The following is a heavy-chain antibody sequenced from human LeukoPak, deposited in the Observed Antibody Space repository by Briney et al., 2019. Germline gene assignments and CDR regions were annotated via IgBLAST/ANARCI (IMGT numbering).Heavy chain of an antibody. V-gene: IGHV1-18*01. D-gene: IGHD5-18*01. Sequence: ASVKVSCKASGYTVTSYGISWVRQAPGQGGEGMGLISAYHGTTNYAQQLQGTVTMTTDTSTSTAYMELRSLRSDDTAVYYCARVWGYSYGAIDYWGQGTLVTVSS. CDR1: GYTVTSYG. CDR2: ISAYHGTT. J-gene: IGHJ4*02. CDR3: ARVWGYSYGAIDY.